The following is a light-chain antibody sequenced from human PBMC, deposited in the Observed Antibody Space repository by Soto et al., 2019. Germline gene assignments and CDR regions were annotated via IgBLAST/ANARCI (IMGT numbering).Light chain of an antibody. V-gene: IGLV1-44*01. Sequence: QSVLTQPPSASGTPGQRVTISCSVSSSNIGSHTINWYQQLPGTAPKLLIYSSNQRPSGVPDRFSGSKSGTSASLAISGLQSEDEAAYYCAAWDDSLNGVIFGGGTQLTVL. CDR1: SSNIGSHT. CDR3: AAWDDSLNGVI. CDR2: SSN. J-gene: IGLJ2*01.